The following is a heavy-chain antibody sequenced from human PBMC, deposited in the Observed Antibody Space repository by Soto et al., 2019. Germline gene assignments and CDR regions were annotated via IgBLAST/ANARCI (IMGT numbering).Heavy chain of an antibody. CDR3: ARRGPTTLFGGVNMGPADTFDI. J-gene: IGHJ3*02. Sequence: GASVKVSCKASGYTFTSYDINWVRQATGQGLEWMGWMNPYNNNTGYAQKLQGRVTMTRNTSISTAYMELSSLKASDTAMYYCARRGPTTLFGGVNMGPADTFDIWG. D-gene: IGHD3-16*01. CDR1: GYTFTSYD. V-gene: IGHV1-8*01. CDR2: MNPYNNNT.